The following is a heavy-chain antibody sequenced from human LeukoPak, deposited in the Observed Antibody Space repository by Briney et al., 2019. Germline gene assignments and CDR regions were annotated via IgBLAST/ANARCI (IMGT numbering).Heavy chain of an antibody. Sequence: HPGGSLRLSCVASGFTLSNYAIHWVRQAPGKGLEWVSYISSSGSTIYYADSVKGRFTISRDNAKNSLYLQMNSLRAEDTAVYYCARPSSWTARAEYFQHWGQGTLVTVSS. CDR1: GFTLSNYA. J-gene: IGHJ1*01. V-gene: IGHV3-48*04. D-gene: IGHD6-13*01. CDR2: ISSSGSTI. CDR3: ARPSSWTARAEYFQH.